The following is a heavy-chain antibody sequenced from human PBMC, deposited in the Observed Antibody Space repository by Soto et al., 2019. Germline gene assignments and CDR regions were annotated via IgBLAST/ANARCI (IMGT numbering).Heavy chain of an antibody. Sequence: ASVKVSCKASGGTFSSYAISWVRQAPGQGLEWMGGIIPIFGTANYAQKFQGRVTITADESTSTAYMELSSLRSEDTAVYYCARDLGYYGGNYYYYGMAVWGQGTTVTVSS. J-gene: IGHJ6*02. V-gene: IGHV1-69*13. CDR3: ARDLGYYGGNYYYYGMAV. D-gene: IGHD4-17*01. CDR2: IIPIFGTA. CDR1: GGTFSSYA.